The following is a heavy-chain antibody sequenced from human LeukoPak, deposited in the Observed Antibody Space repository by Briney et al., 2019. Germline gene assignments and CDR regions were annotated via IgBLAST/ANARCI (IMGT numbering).Heavy chain of an antibody. V-gene: IGHV3-7*01. J-gene: IGHJ4*02. D-gene: IGHD1-1*01. CDR1: GFTFSTFW. CDR2: IKEDGSEK. CDR3: ARGGTFVSDY. Sequence: GGSLRLSCAASGFTFSTFWMSWVRQAPGKGLEWVANIKEDGSEKYYVDSMKGRFTVSRDNAKNSLYLQMDSLRAEGTAVYYCARGGTFVSDYWGQGTLVTVSS.